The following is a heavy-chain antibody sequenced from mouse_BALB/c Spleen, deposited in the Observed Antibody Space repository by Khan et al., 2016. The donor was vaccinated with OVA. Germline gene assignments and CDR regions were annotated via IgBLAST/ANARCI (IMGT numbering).Heavy chain of an antibody. J-gene: IGHJ3*01. CDR2: IWSGGST. D-gene: IGHD2-4*01. Sequence: QVQLQQSGPGLVQPSQSLSITCTVSGFSLTDYSVHWVRQSPGKGLEWLGVIWSGGSTDYNAAFISRLSIRKDNSKSHVFFKMNSLQANDTALHYCARRGDDYVRGAWFAYWGQGTLVTVSA. CDR3: ARRGDDYVRGAWFAY. CDR1: GFSLTDYS. V-gene: IGHV2-2*02.